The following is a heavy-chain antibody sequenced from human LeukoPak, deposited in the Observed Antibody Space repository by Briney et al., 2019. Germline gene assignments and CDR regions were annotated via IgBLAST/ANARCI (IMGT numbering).Heavy chain of an antibody. D-gene: IGHD3-10*01. CDR3: ARASTYYYGSGEDFDY. CDR1: GLTFSSYS. J-gene: IGHJ4*02. V-gene: IGHV3-21*01. CDR2: ISSSSSYI. Sequence: GGSLRLSCAASGLTFSSYSMNWVRQAPGKGLEWVSSISSSSSYIYYADSVKGRFTISRDNAKNSLYLQMNSLRAEDTAVYYCARASTYYYGSGEDFDYWGQGTLVTVSS.